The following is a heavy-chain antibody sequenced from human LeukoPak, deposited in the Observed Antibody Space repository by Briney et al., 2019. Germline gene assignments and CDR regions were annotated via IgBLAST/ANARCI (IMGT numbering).Heavy chain of an antibody. V-gene: IGHV3-7*03. Sequence: PGGSLRLSCVASGFTVSNHRMSWVRQAPGKGLEWVANIREERGQEYYVDSVKGRFTISKNSAKNSLYLQMNTLRVEDTAMYYCASLDTAKQPLANHWGQGTLVTVSS. CDR1: GFTVSNHR. CDR3: ASLDTAKQPLANH. D-gene: IGHD5-18*01. CDR2: IREERGQE. J-gene: IGHJ5*02.